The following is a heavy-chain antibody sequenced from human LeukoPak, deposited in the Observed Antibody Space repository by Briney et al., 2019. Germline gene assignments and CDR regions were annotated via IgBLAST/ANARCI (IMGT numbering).Heavy chain of an antibody. V-gene: IGHV1-69*05. D-gene: IGHD2-2*01. CDR1: GGTFSSYA. CDR3: ARDRIGYCSSTSCYGGDY. J-gene: IGHJ4*02. Sequence: ASVKVSCKASGGTFSSYAISWVRQAPGQGLEWMGRIIPIFGTANYAQKFQGRVTITTDESTSTAYMELSSLRSEDTAVYYCARDRIGYCSSTSCYGGDYWGQGTLVTVSS. CDR2: IIPIFGTA.